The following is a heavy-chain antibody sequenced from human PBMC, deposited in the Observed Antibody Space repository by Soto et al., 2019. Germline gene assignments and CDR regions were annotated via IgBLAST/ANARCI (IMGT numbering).Heavy chain of an antibody. CDR2: IYSGGST. V-gene: IGHV3-66*01. Sequence: GGSLRLSCAASGFTVSSNYMSWVRQAPGKGLEWVSVIYSGGSTYYADSVKGRFTISRDNSKNTLYLQMNSLRAEDTAVYYCARDNSSSLAFDIWGQGTMVTVSS. J-gene: IGHJ3*02. D-gene: IGHD6-6*01. CDR1: GFTVSSNY. CDR3: ARDNSSSLAFDI.